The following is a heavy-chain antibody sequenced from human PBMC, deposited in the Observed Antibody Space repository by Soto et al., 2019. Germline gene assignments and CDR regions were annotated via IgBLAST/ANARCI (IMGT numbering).Heavy chain of an antibody. J-gene: IGHJ4*02. Sequence: QLQLQESGSGLVKPSQTLSLTCAVSGGSISSGGYSWSWIRQPPGKGLEWIGYIYHSGSTYYNPSLXSXVXLXLARSKNQFSLKLSSVTAADTAVYYCARGQVVAAQHWGQGTLVTVSS. CDR2: IYHSGST. CDR3: ARGQVVAAQH. V-gene: IGHV4-30-2*01. D-gene: IGHD2-15*01. CDR1: GGSISSGGYS.